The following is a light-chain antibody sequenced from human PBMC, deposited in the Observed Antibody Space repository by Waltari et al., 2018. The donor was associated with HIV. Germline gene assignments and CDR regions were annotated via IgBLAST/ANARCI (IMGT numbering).Light chain of an antibody. Sequence: EIVMTQSPLSLPVTPGEPASISCRSSRSLLHSTGYNYLDWYLQKPGQSPQLLIYLGSNRASGVPDRFSGSGASTDFTLKISRVEAEDVGIYYCMQALHTWTFGQGTKVEI. CDR1: RSLLHSTGYNY. CDR2: LGS. J-gene: IGKJ1*01. V-gene: IGKV2-28*01. CDR3: MQALHTWT.